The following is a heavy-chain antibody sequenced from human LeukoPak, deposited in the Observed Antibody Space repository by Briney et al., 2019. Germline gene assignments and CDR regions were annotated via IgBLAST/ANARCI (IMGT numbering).Heavy chain of an antibody. CDR3: ARLDLQGFDP. D-gene: IGHD1-1*01. CDR2: IYTSGST. CDR1: GGSFSGYY. Sequence: PSETLSLTCAVYGGSFSGYYWSWIRQPAGKGLEWIGRIYTSGSTNYNPSLKSRVTMSVDTSKNQFSLKLSSVTAADTAVYYCARLDLQGFDPWGQGTLVTVSS. V-gene: IGHV4-59*10. J-gene: IGHJ5*02.